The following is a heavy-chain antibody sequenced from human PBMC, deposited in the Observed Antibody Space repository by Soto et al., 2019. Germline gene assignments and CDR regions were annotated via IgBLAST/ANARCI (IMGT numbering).Heavy chain of an antibody. CDR1: GFTFDDYA. J-gene: IGHJ5*02. Sequence: GGSLRLSCAASGFTFDDYAMHWVRQAPGKGLEWVSGISWNSGSIGYADSVKGRFTISRDNAKNSLYLQMNSLRAEDTALYYFAKDIGHYYGSGSYYTPWGQGTLVTVSS. V-gene: IGHV3-9*01. CDR2: ISWNSGSI. D-gene: IGHD3-10*01. CDR3: AKDIGHYYGSGSYYTP.